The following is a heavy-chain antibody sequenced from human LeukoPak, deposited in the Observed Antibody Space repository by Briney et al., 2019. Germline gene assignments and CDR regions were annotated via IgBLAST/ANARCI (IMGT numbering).Heavy chain of an antibody. Sequence: ASVKVSCKASGYTFISHDIHWVRQAPGQGLEWMGWMDTNSDNTVSAQKFQGRVTMTKTASISTAYMELRSLRSEDTAVYYCMSTSNWGSVIFDYWGQGTLVTVSS. D-gene: IGHD7-27*01. CDR3: MSTSNWGSVIFDY. CDR1: GYTFISHD. J-gene: IGHJ4*02. V-gene: IGHV1-8*01. CDR2: MDTNSDNT.